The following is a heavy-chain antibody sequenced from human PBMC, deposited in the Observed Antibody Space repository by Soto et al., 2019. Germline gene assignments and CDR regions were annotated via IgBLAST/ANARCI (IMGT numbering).Heavy chain of an antibody. CDR2: IYHSGST. CDR1: GGSISSGGYS. V-gene: IGHV4-30-2*01. Sequence: SETLSLTCAVSGGSISSGGYSWSWIRQPPGKGLEWIGYIYHSGSTYYNPSLKSRVTISVDRSKNQFSLKLSSVTAADTAVYYCARVSSHVDYWGQGTLVTVPQ. CDR3: ARVSSHVDY. J-gene: IGHJ4*02.